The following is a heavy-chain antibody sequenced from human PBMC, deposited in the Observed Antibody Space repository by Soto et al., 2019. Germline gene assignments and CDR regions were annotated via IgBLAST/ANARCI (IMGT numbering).Heavy chain of an antibody. J-gene: IGHJ4*02. V-gene: IGHV3-23*01. Sequence: GGSLRLSCAASGFTFSSYAMNWVRQSPGKGLEWVSTIRTSVGDTYYAASVKGRFTISRDNSRSAVYLHLNSLRAEDTAIYYCAKDPTYDYGYFDSWGQGTLVTVSS. D-gene: IGHD4-17*01. CDR3: AKDPTYDYGYFDS. CDR1: GFTFSSYA. CDR2: IRTSVGDT.